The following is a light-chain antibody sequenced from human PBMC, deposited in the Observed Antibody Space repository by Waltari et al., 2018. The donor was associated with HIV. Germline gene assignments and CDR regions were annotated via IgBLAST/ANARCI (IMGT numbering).Light chain of an antibody. CDR3: SSFAGTNSHVV. Sequence: QSALTQPPSASGSPEQSVTISCPGTSSDVGAYNFVSWYQQRPGQAPKLIIFEGKKRPSGVPDRFSGSKSVNTASLTVSGLQAEDEADYYCSSFAGTNSHVVFGGGTKLTVL. CDR2: EGK. J-gene: IGLJ2*01. V-gene: IGLV2-8*01. CDR1: SSDVGAYNF.